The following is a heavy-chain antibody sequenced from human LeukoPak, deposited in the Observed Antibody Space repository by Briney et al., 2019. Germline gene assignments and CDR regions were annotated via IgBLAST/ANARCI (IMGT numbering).Heavy chain of an antibody. J-gene: IGHJ2*01. V-gene: IGHV4-59*01. D-gene: IGHD3-16*02. Sequence: PSETLSLTCSVSSVSITNYYRSWIRQSPGKGLEWVGHLHVTGGNKYNPSPKRRVTTAVHTSKNQFPLKLSSVTAADTAVYHCARGFILRYWYFDRLGRGTLVTVSS. CDR3: ARGFILRYWYFDR. CDR1: SVSITNYY. CDR2: LHVTGGN.